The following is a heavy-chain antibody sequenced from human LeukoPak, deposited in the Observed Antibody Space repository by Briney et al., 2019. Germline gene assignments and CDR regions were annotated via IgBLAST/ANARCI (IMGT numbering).Heavy chain of an antibody. J-gene: IGHJ6*02. D-gene: IGHD4-11*01. CDR1: GVSFSSHG. V-gene: IGHV3-33*01. Sequence: GGALRLFCAASGVSFSSHGMHWGRHAPGKGLGRVGVTWFDDSYQHYAGSVRGRFTISRDNSKNTVYLQMNSLRAEDTAVYYCARETYSLADVWGQGTTVIVSS. CDR2: TWFDDSYQ. CDR3: ARETYSLADV.